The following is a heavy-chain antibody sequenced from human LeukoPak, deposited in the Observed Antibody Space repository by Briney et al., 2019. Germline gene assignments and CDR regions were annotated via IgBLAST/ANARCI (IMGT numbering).Heavy chain of an antibody. CDR1: GFPFSGYS. V-gene: IGHV3-48*04. CDR3: ARARPYGSGRNWFDP. Sequence: GGSLRLSCAASGFPFSGYSMNWVRQAPWKGLEWVSYISGSSSIIYYADSVKGRFTISRDNAKNSLYLQMNSLRAEDTAVYYCARARPYGSGRNWFDPWGQGALVTVSS. J-gene: IGHJ5*02. CDR2: ISGSSSII. D-gene: IGHD3-10*01.